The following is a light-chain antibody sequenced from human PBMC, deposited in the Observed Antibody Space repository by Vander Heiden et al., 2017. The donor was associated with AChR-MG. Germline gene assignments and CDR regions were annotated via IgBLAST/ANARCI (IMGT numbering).Light chain of an antibody. V-gene: IGKV3-15*01. Sequence: EIVMTQSPATLSVSPGERATLSCRASLRVSSHLAWYQQKPGQAPRLLIYGASTRATGIPARFSGSGSGTEFTLTISSLQSEDFAVYYCQQYNNWPLAFGQGTKLEIK. CDR2: GAS. J-gene: IGKJ2*01. CDR1: LRVSSH. CDR3: QQYNNWPLA.